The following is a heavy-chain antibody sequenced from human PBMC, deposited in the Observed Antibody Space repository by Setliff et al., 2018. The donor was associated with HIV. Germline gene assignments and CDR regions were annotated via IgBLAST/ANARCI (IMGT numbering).Heavy chain of an antibody. CDR2: IWYDGSNR. J-gene: IGHJ4*02. V-gene: IGHV3-33*01. CDR1: GFIFTNYG. Sequence: PGGSLRLSCAVSGFIFTNYGMHWVRQAPGKGLEWVAVIWYDGSNRYSADSVKGRFTVSRDNSKNILYLEMNSLKAEDTALYYCARGPDWSTETTGDKYWGQGTLVTVSS. D-gene: IGHD4-17*01. CDR3: ARGPDWSTETTGDKY.